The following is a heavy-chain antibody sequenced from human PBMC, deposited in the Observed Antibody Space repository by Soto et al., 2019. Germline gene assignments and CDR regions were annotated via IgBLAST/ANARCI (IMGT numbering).Heavy chain of an antibody. J-gene: IGHJ4*02. CDR2: MSYTAST. D-gene: IGHD6-13*01. Sequence: QVQLQESGPGLVKPSETLSLNCNVSGGSITTYYWSWVRQSPGKGLEWIGYMSYTASTHYNPSLNGRVTISMDISKNHLSLKLSFVTAADTAVYFCARYSNSWSSFDYWGQGTLVTVSS. V-gene: IGHV4-59*01. CDR1: GGSITTYY. CDR3: ARYSNSWSSFDY.